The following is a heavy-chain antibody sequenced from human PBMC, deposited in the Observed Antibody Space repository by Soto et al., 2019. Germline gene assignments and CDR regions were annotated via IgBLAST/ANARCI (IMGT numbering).Heavy chain of an antibody. D-gene: IGHD3-9*01. CDR1: GGSFSGYY. V-gene: IGHV4-34*01. CDR3: GRLEGLATISYYFDY. CDR2: VNHSGST. J-gene: IGHJ4*02. Sequence: SETLSLTCAVYGGSFSGYYWSWIRQPPGKGLEWIGEVNHSGSTNYNPSLKSRVTISVDTSKNQFSLKLMSVSAADTAVYYCGRLEGLATISYYFDYWGQGALVTVSS.